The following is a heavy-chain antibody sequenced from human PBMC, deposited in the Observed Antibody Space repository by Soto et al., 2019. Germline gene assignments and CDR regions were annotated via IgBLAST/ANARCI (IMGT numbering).Heavy chain of an antibody. CDR3: ARDGQSLAPYALDV. J-gene: IGHJ6*01. CDR1: GFTFSGHA. Sequence: QVQVVESGGGVVQPGRSLRLSCTVSGFTFSGHAMHWVRQAPGKGLEWVAQIWYDGSNKYYADSVKGRFSISRDNSKNILYVQMDSQRVDETAVYYCARDGQSLAPYALDVWGQGTSVTVSS. D-gene: IGHD6-19*01. V-gene: IGHV3-33*01. CDR2: IWYDGSNK.